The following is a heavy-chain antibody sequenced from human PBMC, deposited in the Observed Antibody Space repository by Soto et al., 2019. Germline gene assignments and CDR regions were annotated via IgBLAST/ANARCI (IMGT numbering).Heavy chain of an antibody. CDR2: ISGSGIST. D-gene: IGHD3-22*01. Sequence: EVQLLESGGGLVQPGGSLRLSCAASGFNFSSYAMSWVRQVPGKGLEYVSTISGSGISTYYADSVKVRFIISRDNSKNTMYLQMISLRAEDSAVYYCAKLPRALLQVFDGFDIWGQGTMVTVSS. J-gene: IGHJ3*02. V-gene: IGHV3-23*01. CDR1: GFNFSSYA. CDR3: AKLPRALLQVFDGFDI.